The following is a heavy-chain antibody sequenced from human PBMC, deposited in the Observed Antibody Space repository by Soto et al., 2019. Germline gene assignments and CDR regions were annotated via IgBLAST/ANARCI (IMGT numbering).Heavy chain of an antibody. CDR2: IYWDDDK. CDR3: AHSMAAATGGHYFDY. Sequence: QITLKESGPTLVKPTQTLTLTCTFSGFSLSTSGVGVGWLRQPPGKALEWLALIYWDDDKRYSPSLKSRLTITKDTSKNHVVLTMTNMDPVDTATYYCAHSMAAATGGHYFDYWGQGTLVTVSS. CDR1: GFSLSTSGVG. D-gene: IGHD6-13*01. V-gene: IGHV2-5*02. J-gene: IGHJ4*02.